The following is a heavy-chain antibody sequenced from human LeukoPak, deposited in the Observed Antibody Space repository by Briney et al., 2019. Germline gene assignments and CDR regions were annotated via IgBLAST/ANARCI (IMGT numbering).Heavy chain of an antibody. D-gene: IGHD2-21*02. CDR3: AKGGYRGDGSN. J-gene: IGHJ4*02. CDR2: ISGSGGST. V-gene: IGHV3-23*01. Sequence: GGSLRLSCAASGFTFSHFWMSWVRQAPGKGLEWVSAISGSGGSTYYADSVKGRFTISRDNSKNTLYLQMNSLRAEDTAVYYCAKGGYRGDGSNWGQGTLVTVSS. CDR1: GFTFSHFW.